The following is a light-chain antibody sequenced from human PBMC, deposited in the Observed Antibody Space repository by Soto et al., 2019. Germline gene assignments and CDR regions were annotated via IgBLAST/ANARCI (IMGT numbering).Light chain of an antibody. Sequence: DIQMTQSPSTLSASVGDRVTITCRASQSVNTWLAWYQQKPGKAPRLLIFDASRLESGVPSRFSCSGSGTEFTLTISNLQPDDFATYYCQHYNSYLYTFGPGTKLEI. J-gene: IGKJ2*01. V-gene: IGKV1-5*01. CDR3: QHYNSYLYT. CDR1: QSVNTW. CDR2: DAS.